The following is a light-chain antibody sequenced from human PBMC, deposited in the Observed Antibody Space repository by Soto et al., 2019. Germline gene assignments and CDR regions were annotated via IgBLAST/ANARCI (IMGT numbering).Light chain of an antibody. Sequence: QSVLTQPPSASGTPGQRVTISCSGSSSNIGSNTVNWYQQLPGTAPKLLIYSNNQRPSGVPDRFSGSKSGTSASLAISGLQSEDEADYYCAAWDDSLNASYVFGTGTSSPS. CDR1: SSNIGSNT. J-gene: IGLJ1*01. CDR2: SNN. CDR3: AAWDDSLNASYV. V-gene: IGLV1-44*01.